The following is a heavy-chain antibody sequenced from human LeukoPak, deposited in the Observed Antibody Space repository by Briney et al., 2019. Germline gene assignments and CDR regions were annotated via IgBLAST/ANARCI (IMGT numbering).Heavy chain of an antibody. V-gene: IGHV1-46*01. CDR2: INPSGGST. D-gene: IGHD5-24*01. Sequence: GASVKVSCKASGYTFSSYAISWVRQAPGQGLEWMGIINPSGGSTSYAQKFQGRVTMTRDTSTSTVYMELSSLRSEDTAVYYCARPERDGYNYWGQGTLVTVSS. CDR1: GYTFSSYA. CDR3: ARPERDGYNY. J-gene: IGHJ4*02.